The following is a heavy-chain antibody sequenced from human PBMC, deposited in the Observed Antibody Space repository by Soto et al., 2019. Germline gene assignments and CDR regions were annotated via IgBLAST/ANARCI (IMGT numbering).Heavy chain of an antibody. Sequence: PSETLSLTCAVYGGSFSGYYWTWIRQPPGTGLEWIGEINHSGSTNYNPSLKSRVTISVDTSKNQFSLKLTSVTAADTAVYYCARQFLRRPFGRLFVTAFDSWGQGSLVTVSS. CDR2: INHSGST. CDR1: GGSFSGYY. J-gene: IGHJ4*02. D-gene: IGHD3-16*02. CDR3: ARQFLRRPFGRLFVTAFDS. V-gene: IGHV4-34*01.